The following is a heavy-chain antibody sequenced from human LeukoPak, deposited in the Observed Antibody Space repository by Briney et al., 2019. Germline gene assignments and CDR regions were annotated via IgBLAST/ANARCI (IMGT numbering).Heavy chain of an antibody. CDR1: GGSISSSNW. CDR3: ARMGLVYGFTFGGVIASDAFDI. CDR2: IYHSGST. J-gene: IGHJ3*02. D-gene: IGHD3-16*02. V-gene: IGHV4-4*02. Sequence: SETLSLTCAVSGGSISSSNWWSWVRQPPGKGLEWIGGIYHSGSTNYNPSLKSRVTISVDKSKNQFSLKLSSVTAADTAVYYCARMGLVYGFTFGGVIASDAFDIWGQGTMVTVSS.